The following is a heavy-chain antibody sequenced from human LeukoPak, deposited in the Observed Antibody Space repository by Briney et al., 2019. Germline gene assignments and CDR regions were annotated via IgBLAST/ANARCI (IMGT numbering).Heavy chain of an antibody. J-gene: IGHJ3*02. CDR1: GFTVSSNY. Sequence: PGGSLRLSCAASGFTVSSNYMNWVRQAPGKGLEWVSVIYSGGSTYYADSVKGRFTISRDNSKNTLCLQMNSLRAEDTAVYYCARYGLGAHAFDIWGQGTMVTVSS. CDR3: ARYGLGAHAFDI. CDR2: IYSGGST. D-gene: IGHD3/OR15-3a*01. V-gene: IGHV3-66*01.